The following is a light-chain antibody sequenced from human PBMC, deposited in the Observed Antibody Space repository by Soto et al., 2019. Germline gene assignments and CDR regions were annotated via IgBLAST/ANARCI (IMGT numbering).Light chain of an antibody. CDR3: AAWDDSLNGVV. J-gene: IGLJ2*01. V-gene: IGLV1-44*01. Sequence: QAVVTQPPSASGTPGQRVTMSCSGSNSNIGRNTVNWYQQLPGTAPKLLIYSHNQRPSGVPDRFSGSKSGTSASLAISGLQSEDEADYYCAAWDDSLNGVVFGGGTKLTVL. CDR1: NSNIGRNT. CDR2: SHN.